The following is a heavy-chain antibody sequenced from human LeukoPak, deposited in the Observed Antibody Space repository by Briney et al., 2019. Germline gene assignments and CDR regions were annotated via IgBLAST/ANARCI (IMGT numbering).Heavy chain of an antibody. D-gene: IGHD6-13*01. CDR3: AKDLSTSWYYFDY. CDR1: GFTFSTYW. J-gene: IGHJ4*02. Sequence: GGSLRLSCAASGFTFSTYWMHWVRQAPGKGLVWVPRINSDGSSTNYADSVEGRFTISRDNAKNTLYLQMNSLRAEDTAVYYCAKDLSTSWYYFDYWGQGTLVTVSS. V-gene: IGHV3-74*01. CDR2: INSDGSST.